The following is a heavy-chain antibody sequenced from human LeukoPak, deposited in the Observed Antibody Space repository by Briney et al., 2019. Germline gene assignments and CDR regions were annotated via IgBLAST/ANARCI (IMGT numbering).Heavy chain of an antibody. Sequence: ASVKVSCKASGYTFTSYYMHWVRQAPGQGLEWMGIINPSGGSTSYAQKFQGRVTMTRDTSKNQFSLKLSSVTAADTAVYYCARHSILSGVYTGYFDYWGQGTLVTVSS. CDR2: INPSGGST. V-gene: IGHV1-46*01. CDR1: GYTFTSYY. D-gene: IGHD6-13*01. J-gene: IGHJ4*02. CDR3: ARHSILSGVYTGYFDY.